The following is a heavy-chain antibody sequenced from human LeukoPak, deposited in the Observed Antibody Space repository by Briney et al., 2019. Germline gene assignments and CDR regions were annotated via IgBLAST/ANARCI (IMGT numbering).Heavy chain of an antibody. CDR3: GRDSGAGMDV. D-gene: IGHD1-26*01. J-gene: IGHJ6*02. V-gene: IGHV3-74*01. CDR1: GFTFDDYA. Sequence: GRSLRLSCAASGFTFDDYAMHWVRQVPGKGLVWVSRINFDGSSTSYADSVKGRFTISRDNAKNTLYLQMNSLRAEDTAVYYCGRDSGAGMDVWGQGTTVTVSS. CDR2: INFDGSST.